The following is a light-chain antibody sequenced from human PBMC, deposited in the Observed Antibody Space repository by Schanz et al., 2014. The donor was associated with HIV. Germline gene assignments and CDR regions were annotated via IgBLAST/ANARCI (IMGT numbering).Light chain of an antibody. CDR2: EVT. CDR1: NSDVGGHNY. J-gene: IGLJ2*01. V-gene: IGLV2-8*01. CDR3: SSYTSSSTLDVV. Sequence: QSALTQPPSASGSPGQSVTISCTGTNSDVGGHNYVSWFQQHPGKAPRLIIYEVTKRPSGVPDRFSGSKSGNTASLIVSGLQDEDEADYYCSSYTSSSTLDVVFGGGTKLTVL.